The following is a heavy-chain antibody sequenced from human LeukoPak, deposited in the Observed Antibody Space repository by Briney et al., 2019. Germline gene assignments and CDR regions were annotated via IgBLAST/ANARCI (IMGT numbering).Heavy chain of an antibody. Sequence: TGGSLRLSCAASGFTFSSYGMHWVRQAPGKGLEWVAFIRYDGSNKYYADSVKGRFTISRDNSKNTLYLQMNSLRAEDTAVYYCAKELLYYDILTGYSYWGQGTLVTVSS. D-gene: IGHD3-9*01. CDR2: IRYDGSNK. CDR1: GFTFSSYG. CDR3: AKELLYYDILTGYSY. V-gene: IGHV3-30*02. J-gene: IGHJ4*02.